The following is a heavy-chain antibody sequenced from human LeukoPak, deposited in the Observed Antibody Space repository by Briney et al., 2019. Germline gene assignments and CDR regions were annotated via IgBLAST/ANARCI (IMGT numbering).Heavy chain of an antibody. CDR1: GGSISYYY. J-gene: IGHJ4*02. V-gene: IGHV4-59*01. CDR2: IDYSGST. Sequence: SETLSLTCIVSGGSISYYYWSWIQQPPGKGLEWIGYIDYSGSTNYNPSLKSRVTISVDTSKNQFSLKLSSVTAADTAVYYCARGQVARFDYWGQGTLVTVSS. D-gene: IGHD2-15*01. CDR3: ARGQVARFDY.